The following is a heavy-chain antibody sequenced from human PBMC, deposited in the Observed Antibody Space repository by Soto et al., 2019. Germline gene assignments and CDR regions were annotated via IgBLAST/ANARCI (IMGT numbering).Heavy chain of an antibody. J-gene: IGHJ5*02. Sequence: QLQLQESGSGLVKPSQTLSLTCAVSGGSISSGGCSWSWIRQPPGKGLEWIGYIYHSGSTYYNPSLKSRVTISVDRSKNQFSLKLSSVTAADTAVYYCARGGQAYYDFWSAHYIGGWFDPWGQGTLVTVSS. CDR3: ARGGQAYYDFWSAHYIGGWFDP. CDR2: IYHSGST. CDR1: GGSISSGGCS. D-gene: IGHD3-3*01. V-gene: IGHV4-30-2*01.